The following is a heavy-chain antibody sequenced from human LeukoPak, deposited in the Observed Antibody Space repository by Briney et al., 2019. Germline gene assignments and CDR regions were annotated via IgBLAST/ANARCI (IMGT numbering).Heavy chain of an antibody. CDR3: AKAGYGGSSTTTYGDY. CDR1: GFTISSFG. D-gene: IGHD2-15*01. J-gene: IGHJ4*02. Sequence: PGRSLTLSCAASGFTISSFGMHWVRQAPGKGLEWVAIISYDGRSKYYADSVKGRFTISRDNSRNTLYLQMNSLRPEDTAVYYCAKAGYGGSSTTTYGDYWGQGTLVTVSS. V-gene: IGHV3-30*18. CDR2: ISYDGRSK.